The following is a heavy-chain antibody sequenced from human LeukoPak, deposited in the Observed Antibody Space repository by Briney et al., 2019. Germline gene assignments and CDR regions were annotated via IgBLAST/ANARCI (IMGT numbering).Heavy chain of an antibody. Sequence: GGALKVFWKGSGYSFNSYWIGLVRQNPGESLEWMGIIYPGDSDTRYSPSFQGQVTISADKSISTAYLQWSSLKASDTAMYYCARRTTPFDYWGQGTLVTVSS. CDR1: GYSFNSYW. CDR3: ARRTTPFDY. V-gene: IGHV5-51*01. J-gene: IGHJ4*02. CDR2: IYPGDSDT. D-gene: IGHD1-7*01.